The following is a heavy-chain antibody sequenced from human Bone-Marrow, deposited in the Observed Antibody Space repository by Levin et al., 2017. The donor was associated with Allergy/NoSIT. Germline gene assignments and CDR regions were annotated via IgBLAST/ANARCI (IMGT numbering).Heavy chain of an antibody. D-gene: IGHD2-15*01. CDR2: IGPAGDT. CDR3: ARGWGRGGSLFDY. V-gene: IGHV3-13*04. Sequence: GESLKISCAASGFTFSSYDMHWVRQATGKGLEWVSAIGPAGDTYYPGSVKGRFTISRENAKNSLYLQMNSLRAGDTAVYYCARGWGRGGSLFDYWGQGTMVTVSS. J-gene: IGHJ4*02. CDR1: GFTFSSYD.